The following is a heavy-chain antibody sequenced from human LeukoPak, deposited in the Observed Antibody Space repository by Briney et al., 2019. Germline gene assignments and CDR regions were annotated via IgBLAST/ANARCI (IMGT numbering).Heavy chain of an antibody. V-gene: IGHV3-30*14. D-gene: IGHD6-13*01. CDR2: ISYDGSNK. Sequence: GGSLRLSCAASGFTFSSYAMHWVRQAPGKGLEWVAVISYDGSNKYYADSVKGRFTISRDNSKNTLYLQMNSLRAEDTAVYYCARDRIAAAGPPVDAFDIWGQGTMVTVSS. J-gene: IGHJ3*02. CDR1: GFTFSSYA. CDR3: ARDRIAAAGPPVDAFDI.